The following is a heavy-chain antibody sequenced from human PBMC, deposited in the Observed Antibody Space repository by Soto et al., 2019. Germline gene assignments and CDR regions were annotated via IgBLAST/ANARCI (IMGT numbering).Heavy chain of an antibody. Sequence: SETLSLTCTVSGGSVSSGRYYWSWIRQPPGKGLEWIGAMYYTGNKNYNPSLESRVTMSVDTSKNQFSLKLSSVTAADAAVYYCAREAPYSSGWFSYWGQGTLVTVSS. CDR3: AREAPYSSGWFSY. J-gene: IGHJ4*02. V-gene: IGHV4-61*01. CDR2: MYYTGNK. CDR1: GGSVSSGRYY. D-gene: IGHD6-19*01.